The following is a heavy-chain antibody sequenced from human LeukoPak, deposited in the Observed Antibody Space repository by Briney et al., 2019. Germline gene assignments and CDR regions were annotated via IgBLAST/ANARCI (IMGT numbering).Heavy chain of an antibody. Sequence: GASVKVSCKASGYTFTGYYMHWVRQAPGQGLEWMGRINPNSGGTNYAQKFQGRVTMTRDASISTAYMELSRLRSDDTAVYYCARASHYDYVWGSYLNYYYYRDVWGKGTTVTVSS. CDR1: GYTFTGYY. D-gene: IGHD3-16*02. J-gene: IGHJ6*03. CDR3: ARASHYDYVWGSYLNYYYYRDV. CDR2: INPNSGGT. V-gene: IGHV1-2*06.